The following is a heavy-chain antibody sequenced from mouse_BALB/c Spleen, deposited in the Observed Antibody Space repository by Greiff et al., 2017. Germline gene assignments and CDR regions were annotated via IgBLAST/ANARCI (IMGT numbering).Heavy chain of an antibody. CDR3: ARGGSSGLDY. CDR2: IDTSDSYT. D-gene: IGHD3-1*01. CDR1: GYTFTDYW. Sequence: QVQLQQPGAELVMPGASVKMSCKASGYTFTDYWMHWVKQRPGQGLEWIGAIDTSDSYTSYNQKFKGKATLTVDESSSTAYMQLSSLTSEDSAVYYCARGGSSGLDYWGQGTTLTVSS. J-gene: IGHJ2*01. V-gene: IGHV1-69*01.